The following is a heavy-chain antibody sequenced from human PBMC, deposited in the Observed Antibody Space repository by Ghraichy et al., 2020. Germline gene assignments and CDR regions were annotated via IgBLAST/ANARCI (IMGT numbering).Heavy chain of an antibody. CDR2: IWYEGSNK. CDR1: GFTFSSYG. CDR3: AKDLSWFGELSNGIDY. Sequence: GSLRLSCAASGFTFSSYGMHWVRQAPGKGLEWVAVIWYEGSNKYYADSVKGRFTISRDNSKNTLYLQMNSLRPEDTAVYYCAKDLSWFGELSNGIDYWGQGTLVTVSS. V-gene: IGHV3-30*02. D-gene: IGHD3-10*01. J-gene: IGHJ4*02.